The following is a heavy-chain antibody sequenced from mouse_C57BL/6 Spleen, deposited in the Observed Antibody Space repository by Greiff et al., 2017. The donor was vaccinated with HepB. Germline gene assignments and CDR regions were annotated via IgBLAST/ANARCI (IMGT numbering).Heavy chain of an antibody. J-gene: IGHJ4*01. Sequence: QVQLQQSGAELVRPGASVTLSCKASGYTFTDYEMHWVKQTPVHGLEWIGAIDPETGGTAYNQKFKGKAILTADKSSSTAYMDLRSLTSEDSAVYYCTREGDYDGYAMDYWGQGTSVTVSS. CDR2: IDPETGGT. V-gene: IGHV1-15*01. D-gene: IGHD2-4*01. CDR3: TREGDYDGYAMDY. CDR1: GYTFTDYE.